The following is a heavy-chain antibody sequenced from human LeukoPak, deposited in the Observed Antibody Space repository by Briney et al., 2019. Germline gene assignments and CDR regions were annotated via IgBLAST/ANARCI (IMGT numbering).Heavy chain of an antibody. D-gene: IGHD2/OR15-2a*01. V-gene: IGHV4-34*01. CDR3: ARHGNIVILPTTSKGFDV. Sequence: SETLSLTCAVYGGSFSDYYWSWIRQPPGKGLEWIGEINYSEGTNYNPSLKSRVTMSVDTSQNQFSLNLTSVTAADTAVYYCARHGNIVILPTTSKGFDVWGQGTKVTVSS. J-gene: IGHJ3*01. CDR2: INYSEGT. CDR1: GGSFSDYY.